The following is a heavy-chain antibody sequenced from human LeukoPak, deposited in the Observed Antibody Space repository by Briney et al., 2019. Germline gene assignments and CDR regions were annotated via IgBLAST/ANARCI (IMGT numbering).Heavy chain of an antibody. V-gene: IGHV3-23*01. J-gene: IGHJ4*02. CDR3: ASGREGYNTAFGY. CDR2: ISGSGNSP. Sequence: PGGSLRLSCAASGFGFRSYAMNWVRQAPGRGLEWVSSISGSGNSPYYADFVKGRFTISRDNSKSTLYLQMNSLRAEDTAVYYCASGREGYNTAFGYWGQGTLLTVSS. CDR1: GFGFRSYA. D-gene: IGHD5-24*01.